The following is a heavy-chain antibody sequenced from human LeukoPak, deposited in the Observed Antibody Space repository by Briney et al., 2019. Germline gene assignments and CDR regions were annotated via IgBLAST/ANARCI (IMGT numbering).Heavy chain of an antibody. J-gene: IGHJ5*02. CDR3: ARAHH. V-gene: IGHV3-7*01. Sequence: GGSLRLSCVASVLTFSSYWMSWVRQAPGKGLEWVANINEDGSEKYYVDSVKGRFTISRDNAKNSLYLQMNSLRAEDTALYYCARAHHWGQGTLVTVSS. CDR1: VLTFSSYW. CDR2: INEDGSEK.